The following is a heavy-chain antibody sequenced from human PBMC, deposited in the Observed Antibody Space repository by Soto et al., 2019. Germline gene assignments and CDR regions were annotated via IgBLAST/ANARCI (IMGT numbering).Heavy chain of an antibody. V-gene: IGHV3-48*01. J-gene: IGHJ6*03. Sequence: GGSLRLSCAASGFTFSSYSMNWVRQAPGKGLEWVSYISSSSSTIYYADSVKGRFTISRDNAKNSLYLQMNSLRAEDTAVYYCARDLGLGSYYYMDVWGKGTTVTVSS. CDR1: GFTFSSYS. D-gene: IGHD5-12*01. CDR2: ISSSSSTI. CDR3: ARDLGLGSYYYMDV.